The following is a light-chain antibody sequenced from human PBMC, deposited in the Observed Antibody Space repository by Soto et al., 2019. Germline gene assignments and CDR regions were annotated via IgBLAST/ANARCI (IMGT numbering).Light chain of an antibody. CDR3: QTWGTGIRV. V-gene: IGLV4-69*01. Sequence: QLVLTQSPSASASLGASVKLTCTLSSGHSSYAIAWHQQQREKGPRYLMKLNSDGSHSKGDGIPDRFSGSSSGAERYLTISSLRSEDEADYYCQTWGTGIRVFGGGTKLIVL. CDR1: SGHSSYA. J-gene: IGLJ3*02. CDR2: LNSDGSH.